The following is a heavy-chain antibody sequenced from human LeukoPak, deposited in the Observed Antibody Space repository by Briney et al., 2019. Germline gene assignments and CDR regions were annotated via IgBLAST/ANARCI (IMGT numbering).Heavy chain of an antibody. D-gene: IGHD5-18*01. CDR3: ARVWDTAMANDAFDI. CDR1: GGSIRSDY. CDR2: MYYSGST. V-gene: IGHV4-59*01. J-gene: IGHJ3*02. Sequence: PSETLSLTCSVSGGSIRSDYWNWIRQSPGKGLEWIGYMYYSGSTNYNPSLKSRVTIPVDTSKNQFSLKLSSVTAADTAVYYCARVWDTAMANDAFDIWGQGTMVTVSS.